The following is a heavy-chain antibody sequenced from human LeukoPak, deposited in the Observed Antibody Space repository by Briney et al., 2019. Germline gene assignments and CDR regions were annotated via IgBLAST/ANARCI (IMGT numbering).Heavy chain of an antibody. Sequence: SETLSLTCAVYGGSFSGYYWGWIRQPPGKGLEWIGSIYFSGTTYYNPSLKSRVTISVDTSKNQFSLKLSSVTAADTTVYYCARLAPSGTFHYFDYWGQGTLVTVSS. CDR3: ARLAPSGTFHYFDY. D-gene: IGHD1-26*01. CDR1: GGSFSGYY. J-gene: IGHJ4*02. CDR2: IYFSGTT. V-gene: IGHV4-39*01.